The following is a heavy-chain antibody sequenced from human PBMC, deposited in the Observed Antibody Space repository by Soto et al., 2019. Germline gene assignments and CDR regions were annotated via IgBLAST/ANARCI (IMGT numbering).Heavy chain of an antibody. Sequence: EVQLVESGGGLVQPGGSLRLSCAASGFTFSSYWMSWVRQAPGKGLEWVANIKQDGSEKYYVDSVKGRFTISRDNAKNSLYLHMNSLRAEDTAVYYCARDPYYDGDFFDYWGQGTLVTVSS. V-gene: IGHV3-7*01. CDR3: ARDPYYDGDFFDY. D-gene: IGHD3-3*01. J-gene: IGHJ4*02. CDR1: GFTFSSYW. CDR2: IKQDGSEK.